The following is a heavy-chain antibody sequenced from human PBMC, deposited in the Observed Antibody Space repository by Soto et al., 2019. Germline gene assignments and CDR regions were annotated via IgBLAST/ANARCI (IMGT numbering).Heavy chain of an antibody. CDR3: ANYFGDKVGH. V-gene: IGHV3-72*01. J-gene: IGHJ4*02. Sequence: EVQVVESGGDLVQPGGSLRLSCETSGFSFSDHYMDWVRQAPGKGLEWVARSRNKANHYITEYAASVTGRFTISRDDSKNSVYLQMNRLKIEDTAVYYCANYFGDKVGHWGQGTLVTVSS. D-gene: IGHD3-10*01. CDR1: GFSFSDHY. CDR2: SRNKANHYIT.